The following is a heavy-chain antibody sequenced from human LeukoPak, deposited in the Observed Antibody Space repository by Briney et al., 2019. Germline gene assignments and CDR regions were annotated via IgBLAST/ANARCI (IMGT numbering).Heavy chain of an antibody. J-gene: IGHJ6*03. V-gene: IGHV1-69*05. CDR3: ARELHPYSSSSYYYYYMDV. CDR1: GGTFSSYA. CDR2: IIPIFGTA. D-gene: IGHD6-6*01. Sequence: SVKVSCKASGGTFSSYAISWVRQAPGQGREWMGGIIPIFGTANYAQKFQGRVTITTDESTSTAYMELSSLRSEDTAVYYCARELHPYSSSSYYYYYMDVWGKGTTVTVS.